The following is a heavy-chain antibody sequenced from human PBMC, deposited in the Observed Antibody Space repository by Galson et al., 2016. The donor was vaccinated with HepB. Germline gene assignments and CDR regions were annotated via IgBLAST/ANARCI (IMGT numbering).Heavy chain of an antibody. V-gene: IGHV1-18*01. CDR2: INAYNGNT. CDR1: GYTFTSYG. D-gene: IGHD1-26*01. J-gene: IGHJ6*02. CDR3: ARDRGWELGYYYYYGMDV. Sequence: SVKVSCKASGYTFTSYGTSWVRQAPGQGLEWMGWINAYNGNTNYAQNLQGRVTMTTDTTTSTAYMELRSLRSDDTAVDYCARDRGWELGYYYYYGMDVWGQGTTVTVSS.